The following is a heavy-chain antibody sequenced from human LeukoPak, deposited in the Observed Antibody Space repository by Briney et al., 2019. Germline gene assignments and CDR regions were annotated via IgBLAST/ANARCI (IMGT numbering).Heavy chain of an antibody. CDR1: GGSFSGYY. V-gene: IGHV4-34*01. D-gene: IGHD3-3*01. J-gene: IGHJ1*01. CDR2: INHSGST. CDR3: ASTVRYYDFWSGYLPSSEYFQH. Sequence: SETLSLTCTVYGGSFSGYYWSWIRQPPGKGLEWIGEINHSGSTNYNPSLKSRVTISVDTSKNQFSLKLSSVTAADTAVYYCASTVRYYDFWSGYLPSSEYFQHWGQGTLVTVSS.